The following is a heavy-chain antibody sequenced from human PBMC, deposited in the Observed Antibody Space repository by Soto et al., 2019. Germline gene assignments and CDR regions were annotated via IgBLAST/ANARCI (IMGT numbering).Heavy chain of an antibody. CDR2: MNPNSGNT. Sequence: GASVKVSCKASGYTFTSYDINWVRQATGQGLEWMGWMNPNSGNTGYAQKFQGRVTMTRNTSISTAYMELSSLRSEDTAVYYCEKTNYDFWSGYLLGYYYMDVWGKGTTVTVSS. CDR1: GYTFTSYD. V-gene: IGHV1-8*01. D-gene: IGHD3-3*01. CDR3: EKTNYDFWSGYLLGYYYMDV. J-gene: IGHJ6*03.